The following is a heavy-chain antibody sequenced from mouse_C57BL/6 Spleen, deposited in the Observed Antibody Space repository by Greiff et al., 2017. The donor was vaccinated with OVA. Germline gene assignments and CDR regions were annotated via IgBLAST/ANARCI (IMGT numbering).Heavy chain of an antibody. V-gene: IGHV7-3*01. J-gene: IGHJ2*01. CDR1: GFTFTDYY. Sequence: EVKLVESGGGLVQPGGSLSLSCAASGFTFTDYYMSWVRQPPGKALEWLGFIRNKANGYTTEYSASVKGRFTISRDNSQSILYLQMNALRAEDSATYYCARYDGNYGFDYWGQGTTLTVSS. CDR3: ARYDGNYGFDY. CDR2: IRNKANGYTT. D-gene: IGHD2-1*01.